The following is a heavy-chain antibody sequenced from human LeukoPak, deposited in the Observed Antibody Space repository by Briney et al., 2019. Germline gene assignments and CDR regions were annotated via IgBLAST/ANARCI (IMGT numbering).Heavy chain of an antibody. V-gene: IGHV1-24*01. D-gene: IGHD6-13*01. CDR3: AVYSSSWYGRYYYHGMDV. CDR2: FDPEDGET. J-gene: IGHJ6*02. CDR1: GYTLTELS. Sequence: ASVKVSCKVSGYTLTELSMHWVRQAPGKGLEWMGGFDPEDGETIYAQKFQGRVTMTEDTSTDTAYMELSSLRSEDTAVYYCAVYSSSWYGRYYYHGMDVWGQGTTVTVSS.